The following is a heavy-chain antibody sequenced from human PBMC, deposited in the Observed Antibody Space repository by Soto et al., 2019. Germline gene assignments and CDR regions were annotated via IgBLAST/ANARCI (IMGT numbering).Heavy chain of an antibody. Sequence: ASVKVSCKASGYTFTGYYMHWVRQAPGQGLEWMGWINPNSGGTNYAQKFQGWVTMTRDTSISTAYMELSRLRSDDTAVYYCAKSYVAWGKAFDYWGQGTLVTVSS. D-gene: IGHD6-13*01. CDR1: GYTFTGYY. J-gene: IGHJ4*02. CDR3: AKSYVAWGKAFDY. V-gene: IGHV1-2*04. CDR2: INPNSGGT.